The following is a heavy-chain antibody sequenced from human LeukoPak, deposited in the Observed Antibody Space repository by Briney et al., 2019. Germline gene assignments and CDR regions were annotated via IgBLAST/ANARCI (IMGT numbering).Heavy chain of an antibody. V-gene: IGHV4-59*01. CDR1: GGSISSFY. J-gene: IGHJ4*02. CDR2: IYYSGST. Sequence: SETLSLTCTVSGGSISSFYWNWIRQPPGQGLGWIGYIYYSGSTNYNPSLKSRVTISVDTSKNQFSLRLSSVTAADTAVYYCARLQGGGSHRNFDYWGQGTLVTVSS. D-gene: IGHD3-16*02. CDR3: ARLQGGGSHRNFDY.